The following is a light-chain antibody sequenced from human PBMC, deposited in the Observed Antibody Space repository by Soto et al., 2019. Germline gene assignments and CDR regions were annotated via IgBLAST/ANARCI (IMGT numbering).Light chain of an antibody. CDR1: QDINSW. CDR2: FAS. Sequence: IQIPQSPSSVSVSVGDRVTLTCRASQDINSWLTSDQQKPGKAPKVLIYFASRMQPGVPSRFSGRGSGTDFSLTISNLQPEYFATYFCQQSKSFPLTFGGGTKVDIK. J-gene: IGKJ4*01. CDR3: QQSKSFPLT. V-gene: IGKV1-12*01.